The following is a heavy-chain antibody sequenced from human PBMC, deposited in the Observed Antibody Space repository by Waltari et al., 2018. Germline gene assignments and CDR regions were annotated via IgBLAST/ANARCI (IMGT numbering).Heavy chain of an antibody. CDR1: CGSFSGYY. D-gene: IGHD6-19*01. V-gene: IGHV4-34*01. CDR3: ARRAVAAPFDY. J-gene: IGHJ4*02. Sequence: QVQLQQWGAGLLKPSETLSLTCAVYCGSFSGYYWSWLRPPPGKGLEWMGEINHSGSTNNNPSLKSRVTISVDTSKNQFSLKLSSVTAADTAVYYCARRAVAAPFDYWGQGTLVTVSS. CDR2: INHSGST.